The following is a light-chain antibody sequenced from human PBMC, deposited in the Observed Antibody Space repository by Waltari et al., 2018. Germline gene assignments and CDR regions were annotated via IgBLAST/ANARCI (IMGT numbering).Light chain of an antibody. CDR1: QSVGNN. CDR2: GAS. V-gene: IGKV3D-15*03. CDR3: QQYNSWPPVT. Sequence: EIVMTQSSATLSVSPGERATLSCRASQSVGNNLAWYQQKPGQAPRLLIYGASIRATGIPDRFSGSGSGTEFTLTISILQSEDFAVYYCQQYNSWPPVTFGGGTKVEIK. J-gene: IGKJ4*01.